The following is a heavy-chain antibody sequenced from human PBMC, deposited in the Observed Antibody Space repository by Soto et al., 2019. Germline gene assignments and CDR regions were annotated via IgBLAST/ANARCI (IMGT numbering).Heavy chain of an antibody. CDR2: IHSDGSST. CDR3: ARGQWGAFDL. D-gene: IGHD1-26*01. V-gene: IGHV3-74*01. J-gene: IGHJ3*01. Sequence: DVQLVESGGGSVQPGGSLSLSCAATGFTFSYYWMHWVRQAPGKGLVWVSRIHSDGSSTTDADSVKGRFTISRDNAKNTLYLQMNSLRAEDTAGYYCARGQWGAFDLWGQGTMVTVAS. CDR1: GFTFSYYW.